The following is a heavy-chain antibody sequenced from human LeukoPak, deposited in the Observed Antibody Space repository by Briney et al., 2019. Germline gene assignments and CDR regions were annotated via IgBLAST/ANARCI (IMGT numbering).Heavy chain of an antibody. CDR3: AGHHPRNTVDF. V-gene: IGHV4-59*08. CDR1: GGSISSYY. D-gene: IGHD2/OR15-2a*01. CDR2: ISDIGST. J-gene: IGHJ4*02. Sequence: PSETLSLTCTVSGGSISSYYWSWIRQPPGKGLEWIAYISDIGSTNYNPSLKSRVTISLDTSKNQFSLKLSSVTAADTAVYYCAGHHPRNTVDFWGPGTLVTVSS.